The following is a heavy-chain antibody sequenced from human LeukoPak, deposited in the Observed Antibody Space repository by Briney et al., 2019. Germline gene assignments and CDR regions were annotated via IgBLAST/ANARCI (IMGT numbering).Heavy chain of an antibody. J-gene: IGHJ4*02. CDR2: ISYDGSNE. CDR1: GFTFSNYG. V-gene: IGHV3-30*03. CDR3: ARDDSSGYYPAYFDH. Sequence: GGSLRLSCAASGFTFSNYGMHWVRQAPGKGLEWVAVISYDGSNEYYADSVKGRFTISRDNSKNTLYLQMNSLRAEDTAVYYCARDDSSGYYPAYFDHWGQGTLVTVSS. D-gene: IGHD3-22*01.